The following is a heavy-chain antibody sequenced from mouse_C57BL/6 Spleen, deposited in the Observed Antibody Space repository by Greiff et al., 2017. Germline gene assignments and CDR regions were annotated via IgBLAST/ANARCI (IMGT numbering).Heavy chain of an antibody. V-gene: IGHV1-19*01. D-gene: IGHD2-4*01. Sequence: VQLQQSGPVLVKPGASVKMSCKASGYTFTDYYMNWVKQSHGKSLEWIGVINPYNGGTSYNQKFKGKATLTVDKSSSTAYMELNSLTSEYSAVYYSEVGYDSPMDYWGQGTSVTVSS. J-gene: IGHJ4*01. CDR1: GYTFTDYY. CDR2: INPYNGGT. CDR3: EVGYDSPMDY.